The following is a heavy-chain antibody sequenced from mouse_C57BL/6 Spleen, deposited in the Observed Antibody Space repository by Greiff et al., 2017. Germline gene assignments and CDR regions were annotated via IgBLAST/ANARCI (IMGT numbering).Heavy chain of an antibody. CDR2: FYPGSGSI. V-gene: IGHV1-62-2*01. CDR1: GYTFTEYT. J-gene: IGHJ1*03. D-gene: IGHD1-1*01. CDR3: ARHEFYYYGSSYVYFDV. Sequence: VQLQQSGAELVKPGASVKLSCKASGYTFTEYTIHWVKQRSGQGLEWIGWFYPGSGSIKYNEKFKDKATLTADKSSSTVYMELSRWTSEDSAVYFCARHEFYYYGSSYVYFDVWGTGTTVTVSS.